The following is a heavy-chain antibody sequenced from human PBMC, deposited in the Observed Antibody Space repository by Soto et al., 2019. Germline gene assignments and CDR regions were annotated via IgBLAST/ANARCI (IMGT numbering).Heavy chain of an antibody. J-gene: IGHJ4*02. CDR2: IYYSGST. CDR3: ARDAPYGDSMDY. Sequence: PSETLSLTCPVSGGSISSSSYYWGWIRQHPGKGLEWIGYIYYSGSTYYNPSLKSRVTISVDTSKNQFSLKLSSVTAADTAVYYCARDAPYGDSMDYWGQGTLVTVSS. V-gene: IGHV4-31*03. D-gene: IGHD2-21*02. CDR1: GGSISSSSYY.